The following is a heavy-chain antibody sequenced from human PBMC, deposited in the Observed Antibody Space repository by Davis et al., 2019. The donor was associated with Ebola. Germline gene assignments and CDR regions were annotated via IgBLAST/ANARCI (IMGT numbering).Heavy chain of an antibody. Sequence: SETLSLTCTASGGSISDYYWSWIRQPPGKGLAWIGFIYYRGNTYSNPSLKSRVAISLDTSKNQFSLKLSSLTAADTAVYYCTRGTYGYSHFDSWGQGTLVTVSS. CDR1: GGSISDYY. J-gene: IGHJ4*02. CDR2: IYYRGNT. CDR3: TRGTYGYSHFDS. V-gene: IGHV4-59*01. D-gene: IGHD5-24*01.